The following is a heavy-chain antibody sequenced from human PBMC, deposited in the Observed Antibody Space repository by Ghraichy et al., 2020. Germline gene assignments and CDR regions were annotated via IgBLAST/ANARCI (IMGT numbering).Heavy chain of an antibody. J-gene: IGHJ4*02. Sequence: ASVKVSCKAAGYTVYSSDINREREGTGQRLEWMGWMNPNSGNTGYAQKFQGRVSMTMNTSISTTYMELSSLRSEDTAVYYCARGASWSGGPYYFDSCGQGTLVTVSS. CDR2: MNPNSGNT. CDR3: ARGASWSGGPYYFDS. D-gene: IGHD2-2*01. CDR1: GYTVYSSD. V-gene: IGHV1-8*01.